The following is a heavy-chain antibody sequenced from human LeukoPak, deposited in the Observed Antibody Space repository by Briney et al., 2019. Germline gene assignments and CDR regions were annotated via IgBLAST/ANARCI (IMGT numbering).Heavy chain of an antibody. D-gene: IGHD3-3*01. CDR2: INPNSGGT. CDR3: ARVVSITIFGVANDLFDY. CDR1: GYTFTGYY. Sequence: ASVKVSCKASGYTFTGYYMHWVRQAPGQGLEWMGWINPNSGGTNYAQKFQGRVTMTRDTSISTAYMELSRLRSDDTVVYYCARVVSITIFGVANDLFDYWGQGTLVTVSS. V-gene: IGHV1-2*02. J-gene: IGHJ4*02.